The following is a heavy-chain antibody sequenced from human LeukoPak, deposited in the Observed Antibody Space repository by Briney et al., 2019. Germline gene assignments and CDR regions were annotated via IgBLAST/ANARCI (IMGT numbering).Heavy chain of an antibody. Sequence: PSETLSLTCAVYGGSFSGYYWSWIHQPPGKGLEWIGEINHSGSTNYNPSLKSRVTISVDTSKNQFSLKLSSVTAADTAVYFCARALVVTAMGYYMDVWGKGTTVTISS. V-gene: IGHV4-34*01. CDR2: INHSGST. D-gene: IGHD2-21*02. CDR1: GGSFSGYY. J-gene: IGHJ6*03. CDR3: ARALVVTAMGYYMDV.